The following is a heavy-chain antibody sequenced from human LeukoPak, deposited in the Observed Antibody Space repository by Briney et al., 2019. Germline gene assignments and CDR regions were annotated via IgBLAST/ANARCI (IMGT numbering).Heavy chain of an antibody. CDR1: GYTFTSYY. V-gene: IGHV1-46*01. D-gene: IGHD5-24*01. CDR3: ARDSLWDGYNSPDAFDL. J-gene: IGHJ3*01. CDR2: INPSGGIA. Sequence: GASVTVSCKASGYTFTSYYMHWVRQAPGQGLEWRGTINPSGGIASYAQKFQGRVTMTRDTSTSTVYMELSSLRSEDTAVYYCARDSLWDGYNSPDAFDLWGQGTMVTVSS.